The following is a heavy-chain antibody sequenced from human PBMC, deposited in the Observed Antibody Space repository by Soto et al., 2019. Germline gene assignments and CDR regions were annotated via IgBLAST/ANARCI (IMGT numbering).Heavy chain of an antibody. D-gene: IGHD1-7*01. Sequence: GGSLRLSCAASGFTFSNAWMSWVRQAPGKGLEWVGRIKSKTDGGTTDYAAPVKGRFTISRDDSKNTLYLQMNSLKTEDTAVYYCTTSGQGTGTTNFYYYYYGMDVWGQGTTVTVSS. CDR2: IKSKTDGGTT. V-gene: IGHV3-15*01. J-gene: IGHJ6*02. CDR3: TTSGQGTGTTNFYYYYYGMDV. CDR1: GFTFSNAW.